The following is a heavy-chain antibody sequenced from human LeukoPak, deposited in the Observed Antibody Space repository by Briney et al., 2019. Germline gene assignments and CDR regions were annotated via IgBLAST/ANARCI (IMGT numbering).Heavy chain of an antibody. V-gene: IGHV4-59*01. CDR1: GGSISNYY. CDR2: IYYTGST. J-gene: IGHJ4*02. Sequence: PSETLSLTCAVYGGSISNYYWSWIRQPPGKGLEWIGYIYYTGSTNYNPSLKSRVTISVDTSKNQFSLKLSSVTAADTAVYYCARPVQRGYSYGYVHWGQGTLVTVSS. CDR3: ARPVQRGYSYGYVH. D-gene: IGHD5-18*01.